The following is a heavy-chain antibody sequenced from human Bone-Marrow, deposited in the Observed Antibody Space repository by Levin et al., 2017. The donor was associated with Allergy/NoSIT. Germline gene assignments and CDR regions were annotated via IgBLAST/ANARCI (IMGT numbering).Heavy chain of an antibody. V-gene: IGHV3-30*04. D-gene: IGHD3-16*01. CDR2: MSHDGNFK. CDR3: TRGSGSYPWAVFDH. CDR1: EFTFSRYP. Sequence: PGGSLRLSCAASEFTFSRYPMHWVRQXXGKGLEWVAVMSHDGNFKSYADSVRGRFTISRDNSENTLYLQMNSLRLEDTGLYYCTRGSGSYPWAVFDHWGLGTLVTVSS. J-gene: IGHJ4*02.